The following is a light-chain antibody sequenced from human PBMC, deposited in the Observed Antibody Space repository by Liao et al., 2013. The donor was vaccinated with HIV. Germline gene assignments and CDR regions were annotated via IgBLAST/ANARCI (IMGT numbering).Light chain of an antibody. Sequence: SYELTQPPSVSVSPGQTASITCSGDKLGDKYACWYQQKPGQSPVLVIYQDSKRPSGIPERFSGSNSGNTATLTITGTQAMDEADYYCQAWDSNSYVFGTGTEVTVL. CDR2: QDS. V-gene: IGLV3-1*01. CDR1: KLGDKY. CDR3: QAWDSNSYV. J-gene: IGLJ1*01.